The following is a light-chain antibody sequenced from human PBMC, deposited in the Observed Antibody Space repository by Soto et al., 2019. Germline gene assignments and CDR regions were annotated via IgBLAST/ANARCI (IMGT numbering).Light chain of an antibody. V-gene: IGKV3-11*01. CDR2: AAS. J-gene: IGKJ5*01. CDR1: QSVSKY. Sequence: EIVLTQSPASLSLSPGERATLSCRASQSVSKYLAWYQQKPGQAPRLLIYAASNRATGIPARFSGSGSGTDFTLTISSLEPEDFAVYYCQQRSNWPLITFGQGTRLEIK. CDR3: QQRSNWPLIT.